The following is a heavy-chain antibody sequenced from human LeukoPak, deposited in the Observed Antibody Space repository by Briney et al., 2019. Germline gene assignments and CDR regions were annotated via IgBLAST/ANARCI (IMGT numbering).Heavy chain of an antibody. CDR2: IYYSGST. Sequence: SQTLSLTCTVSGGSISSGDYYWSWIRQPPGRGLEWIGYIYYSGSTYYNPSLKSRVTISVDTSKNQFSLKLSSVTAADTAVYYCARDRGIVVVPAAIQRYNWFDPWGQGTLVTVSS. D-gene: IGHD2-2*02. CDR3: ARDRGIVVVPAAIQRYNWFDP. J-gene: IGHJ5*02. CDR1: GGSISSGDYY. V-gene: IGHV4-30-4*08.